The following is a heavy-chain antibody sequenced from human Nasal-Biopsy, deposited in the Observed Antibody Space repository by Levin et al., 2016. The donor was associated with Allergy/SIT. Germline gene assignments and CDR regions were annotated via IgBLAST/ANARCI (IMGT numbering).Heavy chain of an antibody. CDR3: TTHSGTYSAAFDI. V-gene: IGHV3-15*01. J-gene: IGHJ3*02. D-gene: IGHD1-26*01. CDR2: IKSKVEDEAK. Sequence: GESLKISCTASGFGFGKAWISWVRQAPGQGLEWVGRIKSKVEDEAKDYSAPVRGRFSMTRDDSKSMVFLQMNSLKTEDSAVYFCTTHSGTYSAAFDIWG. CDR1: GFGFGKAW.